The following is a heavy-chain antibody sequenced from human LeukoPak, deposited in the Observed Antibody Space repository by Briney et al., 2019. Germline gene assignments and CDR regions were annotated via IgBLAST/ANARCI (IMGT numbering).Heavy chain of an antibody. CDR3: ARWGSGWYYFDY. D-gene: IGHD6-19*01. CDR2: IYYSGNT. CDR1: GGSLYNYY. Sequence: SETLSLTCTVSGGSLYNYYWNWIRQPPGMGLEWIGYIYYSGNTHYNSSLKSRVTISIDTSKNQFSLKLSSVTAADTAVYYCARWGSGWYYFDYWGQGTLVTVSS. J-gene: IGHJ4*02. V-gene: IGHV4-59*01.